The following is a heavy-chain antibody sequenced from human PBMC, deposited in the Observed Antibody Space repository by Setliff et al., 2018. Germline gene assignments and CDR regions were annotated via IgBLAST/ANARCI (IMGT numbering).Heavy chain of an antibody. D-gene: IGHD5-12*01. CDR2: INHSGST. J-gene: IGHJ4*02. Sequence: SETLSLTCAVYGGSFSGYYWSWIRQPPGKGLEWIGEINHSGSTNYNPSLKSRVTISVDTSKNQFSLKLSSVTAADTAVYYCARGELRWLRFSLDYWGQGALVTVSS. CDR3: ARGELRWLRFSLDY. CDR1: GGSFSGYY. V-gene: IGHV4-34*01.